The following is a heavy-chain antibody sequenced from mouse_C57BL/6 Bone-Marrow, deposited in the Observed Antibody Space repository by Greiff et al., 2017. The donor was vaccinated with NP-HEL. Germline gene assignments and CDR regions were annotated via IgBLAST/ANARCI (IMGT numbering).Heavy chain of an antibody. CDR3: AREGYYY. Sequence: QVQLQQSGAELVMPGASVKLSCKASGYTFTSYWMHWVKQRPGQGLEWIGEIDPSDSYTNYNQKFKGKSTLTVDKSSSTAYMQLSSLTSEDSAVYYCAREGYYYWGQGTTLTVSS. CDR2: IDPSDSYT. J-gene: IGHJ2*01. V-gene: IGHV1-69*01. CDR1: GYTFTSYW.